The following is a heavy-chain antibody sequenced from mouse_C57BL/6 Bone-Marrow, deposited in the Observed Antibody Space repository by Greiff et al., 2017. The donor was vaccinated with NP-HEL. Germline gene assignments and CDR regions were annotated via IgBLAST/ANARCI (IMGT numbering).Heavy chain of an antibody. V-gene: IGHV1-55*01. Sequence: VQLQQPGAELVKPGASVKMSCKASGYTFTSYWITWVKQRPGQGLEWIGDIYPGSGSTNYNEKFKSKATLTVDTSSSTAYMQLSSLTSEDSAVYYCATTRLSTVVAPDYWGQGTTLTVSS. J-gene: IGHJ2*01. CDR3: ATTRLSTVVAPDY. CDR2: IYPGSGST. D-gene: IGHD1-1*01. CDR1: GYTFTSYW.